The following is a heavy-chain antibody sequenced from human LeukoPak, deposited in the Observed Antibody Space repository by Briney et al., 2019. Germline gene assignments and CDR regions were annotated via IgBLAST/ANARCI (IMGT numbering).Heavy chain of an antibody. CDR2: IYYSGNT. J-gene: IGHJ3*02. CDR3: ARRSGTYHAFDI. Sequence: SETLSLTCTVSGGSISTYYWSWIRQPPGKGLEWIGYIYYSGNTNYNPSLKSRVTLSVDTSKNQFSLKLSSVTAADTAVYYCARRSGTYHAFDIWGQGTMVTVSS. CDR1: GGSISTYY. V-gene: IGHV4-59*08. D-gene: IGHD1-26*01.